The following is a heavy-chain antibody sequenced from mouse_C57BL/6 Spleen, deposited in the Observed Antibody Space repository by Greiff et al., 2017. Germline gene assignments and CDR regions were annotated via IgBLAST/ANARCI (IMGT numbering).Heavy chain of an antibody. J-gene: IGHJ3*01. CDR2: IYPADGDT. V-gene: IGHV1-82*01. Sequence: VQLQQPGPELVKPGASVKMSCKASGYAFTSSWMNWVKQRPGKGLEWIGRIYPADGDTNYNRQFKGQATLPVDQSSRTAYLQLSSLTSEDSAVCVCGRYYDCDLAYWGQGTLVTVSA. CDR1: GYAFTSSW. CDR3: GRYYDCDLAY. D-gene: IGHD2-4*01.